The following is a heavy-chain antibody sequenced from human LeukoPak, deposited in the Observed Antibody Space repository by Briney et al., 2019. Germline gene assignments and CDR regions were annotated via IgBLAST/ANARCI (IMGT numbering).Heavy chain of an antibody. D-gene: IGHD3-9*01. CDR1: GYTFTGYY. Sequence: GASVKVSCKASGYTFTGYYMHWVRQAPGQGLEWMGWINPNSGGTNYVQKFQGRVTMTRDTSISTAYMELSRLRSDDTAVYYCARGVLNYDILTGYVYWGQGTLVTVSS. V-gene: IGHV1-2*02. J-gene: IGHJ4*02. CDR3: ARGVLNYDILTGYVY. CDR2: INPNSGGT.